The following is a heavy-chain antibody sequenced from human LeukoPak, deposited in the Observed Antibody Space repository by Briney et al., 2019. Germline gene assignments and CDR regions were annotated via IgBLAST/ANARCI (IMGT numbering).Heavy chain of an antibody. J-gene: IGHJ5*02. Sequence: SVKVSCKASGGTFSSYAISWVRQAPGQGLEWMGRIIPILGIANYAQKFQGRVTITADKSTSTAYMELSSLRSEDTAVYYCARLPIAVAGTGWFDPWGQGTLVTVSS. CDR2: IIPILGIA. V-gene: IGHV1-69*04. D-gene: IGHD6-19*01. CDR3: ARLPIAVAGTGWFDP. CDR1: GGTFSSYA.